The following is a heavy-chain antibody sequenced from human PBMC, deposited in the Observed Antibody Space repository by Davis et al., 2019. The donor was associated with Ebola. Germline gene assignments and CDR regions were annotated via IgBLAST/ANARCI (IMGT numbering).Heavy chain of an antibody. CDR1: AGTFRSYA. Sequence: AASVKVSCKVTAGTFRSYALSWVRQAPGQGLEWMGGIVPMFGTPNYAQKFQGRVTITADESTRTTYMQLNSLRAEDTAVYYCAAGAWGSDAFDIWGQGTMVTVSS. J-gene: IGHJ3*02. CDR2: IVPMFGTP. D-gene: IGHD7-27*01. V-gene: IGHV1-69*13. CDR3: AAGAWGSDAFDI.